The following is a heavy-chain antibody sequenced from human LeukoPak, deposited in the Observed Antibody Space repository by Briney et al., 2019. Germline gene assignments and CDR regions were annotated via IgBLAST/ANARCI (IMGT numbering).Heavy chain of an antibody. CDR2: ITISGHTK. CDR3: ARGDPQADL. J-gene: IGHJ5*02. Sequence: GGSLRLSCAASGFDPYTYEMNWVRQAPGKGLEWIADITISGHTKNYADSVKGRFTISRDNAGTSLYLQMNSLRVEDTGVYYCARGDPQADLWGQGTLVTVSS. V-gene: IGHV3-48*03. CDR1: GFDPYTYE.